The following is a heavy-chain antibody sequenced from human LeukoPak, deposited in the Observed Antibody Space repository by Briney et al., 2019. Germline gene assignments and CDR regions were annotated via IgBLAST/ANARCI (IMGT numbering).Heavy chain of an antibody. CDR2: IRSDGTIT. V-gene: IGHV3-74*01. CDR3: AKDHYYSMEV. CDR1: GFPFSVSW. J-gene: IGHJ6*02. Sequence: GGSLRLSCVASGFPFSVSWMHWVRQAPGKGLVWVSLIRSDGTITNYADSVKGRFITSRDNTKNTVYLQMNSLRAEDTGIYYCAKDHYYSMEVWGQGTTVTVTS.